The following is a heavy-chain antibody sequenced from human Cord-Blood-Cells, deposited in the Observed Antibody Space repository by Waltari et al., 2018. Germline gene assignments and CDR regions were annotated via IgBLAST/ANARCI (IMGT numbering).Heavy chain of an antibody. CDR1: GYTLTELS. CDR2: FDPEDGET. Sequence: QVQLVQSGAEVKKPGASVKVSCKVSGYTLTELSMHRVRQSPVTGLEWMGGFDPEDGETIYAQKFQGRVTMTEDTSTDTAYMELSSLRSEDTAVYYCATHVIPYSSDYYYYGMDVWGQGTTVTVSS. D-gene: IGHD6-19*01. V-gene: IGHV1-24*01. CDR3: ATHVIPYSSDYYYYGMDV. J-gene: IGHJ6*02.